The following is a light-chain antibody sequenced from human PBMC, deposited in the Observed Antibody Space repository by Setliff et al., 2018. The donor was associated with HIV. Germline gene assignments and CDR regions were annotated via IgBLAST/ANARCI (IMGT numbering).Light chain of an antibody. V-gene: IGLV2-8*01. CDR3: SSYAGSNNYV. Sequence: SVLTQPPSASGSPGQSVTISCTGTSSDVGAYYSVSWYQQHPGKAPKLIIYEVSKRPSGVPDRFSGSESGNTASLTVSGLQTEDEADYYCSSYAGSNNYVFGTGTKV. CDR2: EVS. J-gene: IGLJ1*01. CDR1: SSDVGAYYS.